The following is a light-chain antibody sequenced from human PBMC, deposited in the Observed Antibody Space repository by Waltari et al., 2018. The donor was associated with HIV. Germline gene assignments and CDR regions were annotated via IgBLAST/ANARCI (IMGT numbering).Light chain of an antibody. J-gene: IGLJ1*01. CDR1: SSDVGSYNL. V-gene: IGLV2-23*02. CDR2: EVT. Sequence: QSALTQPASVSGSPGQSITISCTGTSSDVGSYNLVSWYQHHPGKAPKLMIFEVTKRPSGVSNRFSGSKSGNTASLTISGLQADDEADYYCCSYAGSSAFVFGTGTKVTVL. CDR3: CSYAGSSAFV.